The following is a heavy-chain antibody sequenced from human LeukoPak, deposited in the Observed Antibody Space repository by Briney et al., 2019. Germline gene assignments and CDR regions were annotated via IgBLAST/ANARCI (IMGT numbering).Heavy chain of an antibody. CDR3: GRETIAATGTSVFFDY. D-gene: IGHD6-13*01. CDR1: GASVSSSGYY. Sequence: SETLSLTCTVSGASVSSSGYYWSWIRQPPGKGLEWIVYIYHSGSTNYNPSLKSRVTISVDTSKNQFSLKLTSMTAADTAVYYCGRETIAATGTSVFFDYWGQGTLVTVSS. CDR2: IYHSGST. V-gene: IGHV4-61*08. J-gene: IGHJ4*02.